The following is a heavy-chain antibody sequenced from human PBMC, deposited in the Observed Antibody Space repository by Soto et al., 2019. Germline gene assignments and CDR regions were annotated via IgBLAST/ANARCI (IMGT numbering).Heavy chain of an antibody. V-gene: IGHV4-34*01. D-gene: IGHD4-17*01. CDR1: GGSFSGYY. CDR2: INHSGST. CDR3: ASIFSNLGDPFDY. J-gene: IGHJ4*02. Sequence: SETLSLTCAVYGGSFSGYYWSWIRQPPGKGLEWIGEINHSGSTNYNPSLKSRVTISVDTSKNQFSLKLSSVTAADTAVYYFASIFSNLGDPFDYWGQGTLVTVSS.